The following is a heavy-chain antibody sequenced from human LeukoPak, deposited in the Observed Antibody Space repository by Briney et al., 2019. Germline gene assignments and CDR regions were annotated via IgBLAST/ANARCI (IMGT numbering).Heavy chain of an antibody. CDR3: AREDSDYAGDFDY. V-gene: IGHV4-61*02. J-gene: IGHJ4*02. CDR2: IYTSGST. Sequence: SQTLSLTCTVSGGSISSGSYYWSWIRQPAGKGLEWIGRIYTSGSTNYNPSLKSRVTISVDTCKNQFSLKLSSVTAADTAVYYCAREDSDYAGDFDYWGQGTLVTVSS. D-gene: IGHD3-16*01. CDR1: GGSISSGSYY.